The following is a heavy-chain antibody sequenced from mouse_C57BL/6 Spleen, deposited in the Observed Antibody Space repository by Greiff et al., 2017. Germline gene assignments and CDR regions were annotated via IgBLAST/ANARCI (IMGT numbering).Heavy chain of an antibody. CDR3: ARGRLAYYSNYEFAY. Sequence: VQLQQPGAELVKPGASVKMSCKASGYTFTSYWITWVKQRPGQGLEWIGDIYPGSGSTNYNEKFKSKATLTVDTSSSTAYMQLSSLTSEDSAVYYCARGRLAYYSNYEFAYWGQGTLVTVSA. CDR2: IYPGSGST. J-gene: IGHJ3*01. V-gene: IGHV1-55*01. CDR1: GYTFTSYW. D-gene: IGHD2-5*01.